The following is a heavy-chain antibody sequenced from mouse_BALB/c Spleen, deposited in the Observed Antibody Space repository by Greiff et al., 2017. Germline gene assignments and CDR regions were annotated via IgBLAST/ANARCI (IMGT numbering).Heavy chain of an antibody. D-gene: IGHD2-4*01. CDR2: IYPGSGNT. J-gene: IGHJ4*01. V-gene: IGHV1-63*01. CDR3: ARDDYDGVYAMDY. Sequence: VQLQQSGAELVRPGTSVKISCKASGYAFTNYWLGWVKQRPGHGLEWIGDIYPGSGNTYYNEKFKGKATLTADKSSSTAYMQLSSLTSEDSAVYFCARDDYDGVYAMDYWGQGTSGTVSS. CDR1: GYAFTNYW.